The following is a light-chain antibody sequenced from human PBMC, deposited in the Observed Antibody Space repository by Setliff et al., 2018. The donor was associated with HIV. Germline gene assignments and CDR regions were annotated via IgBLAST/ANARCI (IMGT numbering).Light chain of an antibody. J-gene: IGLJ1*01. CDR3: QSYDSSLSALYV. CDR2: GNS. Sequence: QSALTQPPSESGAPGQRVTISCTGSSSNIGAGYDVHWYQQFPGTAPKLLVYGNSNRPSGVPDRFSGSKSGTSASLAITGLQAEDEADYYCQSYDSSLSALYVFGTGTKVTVL. V-gene: IGLV1-40*01. CDR1: SSNIGAGYD.